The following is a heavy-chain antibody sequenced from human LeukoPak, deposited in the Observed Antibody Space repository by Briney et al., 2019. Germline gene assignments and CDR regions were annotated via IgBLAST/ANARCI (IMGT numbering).Heavy chain of an antibody. CDR1: AYTFTGYY. J-gene: IGHJ4*02. V-gene: IGHV1-2*02. Sequence: ASVKVSCKASAYTFTGYYIHWVRQAPGQGLEWMGLINPNSGDTNYAQKFQGRVTMTRDTSISTAYMELSSLRSDDTAVYYCARDLEGYHYGSGNYPQWGQGTLVTVSS. CDR2: INPNSGDT. CDR3: ARDLEGYHYGSGNYPQ. D-gene: IGHD3-10*01.